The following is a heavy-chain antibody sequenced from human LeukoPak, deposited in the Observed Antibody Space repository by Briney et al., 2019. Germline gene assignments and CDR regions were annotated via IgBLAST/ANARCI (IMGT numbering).Heavy chain of an antibody. J-gene: IGHJ4*02. V-gene: IGHV5-10-1*01. Sequence: GESLKISCKGSGYSFTSYWISWVRQMPGKGLEWMGKIDPSDSYTNYRPSFQGHVTISADKSISTAYLQWSSLKASDTAMYYCAVGDMVRGTYWGQGTLVTVSS. CDR3: AVGDMVRGTY. CDR1: GYSFTSYW. D-gene: IGHD3-10*01. CDR2: IDPSDSYT.